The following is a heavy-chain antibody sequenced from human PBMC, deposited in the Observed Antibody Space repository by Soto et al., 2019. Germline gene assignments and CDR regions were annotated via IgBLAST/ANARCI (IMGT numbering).Heavy chain of an antibody. CDR3: ARDYSSSSTSSYYYYMDV. D-gene: IGHD6-6*01. CDR1: GFTFSSYG. V-gene: IGHV3-33*01. CDR2: IWYDGSNK. Sequence: QVQLVESGGGVVQPGRSLRLSCAASGFTFSSYGMHWVRQAPGKGLEWVAVIWYDGSNKYYADSVKGRFTISRDNPKNTLYLQMNSLRAEDTAVYYCARDYSSSSTSSYYYYMDVWGKGTTVTVSS. J-gene: IGHJ6*03.